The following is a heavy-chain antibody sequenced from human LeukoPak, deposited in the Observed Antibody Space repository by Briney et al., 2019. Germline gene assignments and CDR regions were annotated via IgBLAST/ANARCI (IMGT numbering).Heavy chain of an antibody. V-gene: IGHV1-69*04. CDR2: IIPILGIA. D-gene: IGHD4-17*01. CDR3: ARDLGEVNGWFDP. CDR1: GGTFSSYA. Sequence: GASVKVSCKASGGTFSSYAISWVRQAPGQGLEWMGSIIPILGIANYAQKFQGRVTITADKSTSTAYMELSSLRSEDTAVYYCARDLGEVNGWFDPWGQGTLVTVSS. J-gene: IGHJ5*02.